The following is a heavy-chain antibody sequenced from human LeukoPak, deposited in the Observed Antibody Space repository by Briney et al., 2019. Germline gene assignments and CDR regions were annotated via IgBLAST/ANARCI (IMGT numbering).Heavy chain of an antibody. D-gene: IGHD4-23*01. CDR2: ISGGGGST. V-gene: IGHV3-23*01. Sequence: GGSLRLSCVASGFTFSSYSMNWVRQAPGKGLGWVLAISGGGGSTYYADSEKGRFNITRDNSNNTIYPQRNRLRAEDTAVYYSARDRVGTLYWGQRTLVTVSS. CDR1: GFTFSSYS. J-gene: IGHJ4*02. CDR3: ARDRVGTLY.